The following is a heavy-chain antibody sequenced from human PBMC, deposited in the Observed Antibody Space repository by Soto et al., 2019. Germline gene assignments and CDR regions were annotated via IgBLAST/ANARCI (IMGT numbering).Heavy chain of an antibody. CDR3: ARGPGASGSYHYYFDY. CDR2: INRSEKT. CDR1: GYSVSDGYY. V-gene: IGHV4-38-2*01. D-gene: IGHD3-10*01. Sequence: SETLSLTCAVSGYSVSDGYYLGWIRQPPGKGLEWIGSINRSEKTNYNPSLKSRVTISLDTSKNQFSLKLSSVTAADTAVYYCARGPGASGSYHYYFDYWGQGTLVTVSS. J-gene: IGHJ4*02.